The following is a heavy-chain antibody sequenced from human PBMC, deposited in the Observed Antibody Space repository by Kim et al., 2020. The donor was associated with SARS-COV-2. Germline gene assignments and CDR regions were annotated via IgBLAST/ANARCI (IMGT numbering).Heavy chain of an antibody. Sequence: GGSLRLSCAASGFTVSSNYMSWVRQAPGKGLEWVSVIYSGGSTYYADSVKGRFTISRDNSKNTLYLQMNSLRAEDTAVYYCARLGAAYYYDSSGYFDDAFDIWGQGTMVTVSS. J-gene: IGHJ3*02. CDR3: ARLGAAYYYDSSGYFDDAFDI. CDR2: IYSGGST. V-gene: IGHV3-53*01. D-gene: IGHD3-22*01. CDR1: GFTVSSNY.